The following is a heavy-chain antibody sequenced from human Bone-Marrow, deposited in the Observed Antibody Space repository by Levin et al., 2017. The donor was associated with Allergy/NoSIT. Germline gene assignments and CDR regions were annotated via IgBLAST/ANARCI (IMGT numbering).Heavy chain of an antibody. D-gene: IGHD6-6*01. J-gene: IGHJ4*02. CDR3: ARYKRDIAARPGFDY. V-gene: IGHV4-39*07. Sequence: SETLSLTCTVSGGSISSSSYYWGWIRQPPGKGLEWIGSIYYSGSTYYNPSLKSRVTISVDTSKNQFSLKLSSVTAADTAVYYCARYKRDIAARPGFDYWGQGTLVTVSS. CDR2: IYYSGST. CDR1: GGSISSSSYY.